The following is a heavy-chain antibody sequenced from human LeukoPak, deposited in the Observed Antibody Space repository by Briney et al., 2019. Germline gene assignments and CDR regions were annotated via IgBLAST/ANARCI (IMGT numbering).Heavy chain of an antibody. CDR2: ISAYNGNT. V-gene: IGHV1-18*01. D-gene: IGHD6-6*01. CDR1: GYTFTSYG. Sequence: ASVKVSCKASGYTFTSYGISWVRQAPGQGLEWMGWISAYNGNTNYAQKLQGRVTMTTDTSTSTAYMELRSLRSDDTAVYYCAGSRRVERSSSSADYWGQGTLVTVSS. CDR3: AGSRRVERSSSSADY. J-gene: IGHJ4*02.